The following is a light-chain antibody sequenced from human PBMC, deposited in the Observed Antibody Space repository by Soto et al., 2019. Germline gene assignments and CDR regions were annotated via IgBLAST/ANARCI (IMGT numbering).Light chain of an antibody. CDR3: CSYTGRVTFVI. CDR1: SDDVDFSTY. Sequence: QSVLTQPRSVSGSPGQSVTISCTATSDDVDFSTYVSWYQQRPGKAPKLLIFDVTQRPSGVPHRFAGSKSGDTASLTISGLKADDEANYFCCSYTGRVTFVIFGGGTKLPVL. CDR2: DVT. J-gene: IGLJ2*01. V-gene: IGLV2-11*01.